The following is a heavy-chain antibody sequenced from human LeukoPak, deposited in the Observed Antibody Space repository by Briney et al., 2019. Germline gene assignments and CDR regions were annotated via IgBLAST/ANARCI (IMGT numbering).Heavy chain of an antibody. Sequence: SETLSLTCTVSGGPISTYQWSWTRQPPGKGLEWIGYIYYTGSTNYNPSLRSRVTISLDTSKNQFSLRVNSVTAADTAVYYCARRTTVTPNWFDPWGQGTLVTVSS. J-gene: IGHJ5*02. CDR1: GGPISTYQ. D-gene: IGHD4-17*01. V-gene: IGHV4-59*08. CDR3: ARRTTVTPNWFDP. CDR2: IYYTGST.